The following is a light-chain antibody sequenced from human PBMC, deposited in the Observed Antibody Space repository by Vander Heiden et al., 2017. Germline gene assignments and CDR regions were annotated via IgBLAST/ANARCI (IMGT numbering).Light chain of an antibody. V-gene: IGLV1-44*01. J-gene: IGLJ3*02. CDR1: STNIGGNT. CDR2: IHN. Sequence: QSVLTQPRSASVTPRQRVTISCSGRSTNIGGNTLNWYQQLPGTAPTHLIFIHNPRPSGVPDRLSGSKSGTSVSLAISGLQSEDEADYYCAAWDDNLSGWVFGGGTKLTVL. CDR3: AAWDDNLSGWV.